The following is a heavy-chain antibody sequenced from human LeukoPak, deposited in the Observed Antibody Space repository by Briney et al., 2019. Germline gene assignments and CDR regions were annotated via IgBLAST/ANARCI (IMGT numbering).Heavy chain of an antibody. CDR3: ARLWSTSCKGGSCPHQPNY. V-gene: IGHV4-4*07. CDR1: GGSIRSY. J-gene: IGHJ4*02. D-gene: IGHD2-15*01. CDR2: IYGSGST. Sequence: PSETLSLTCTVSGGSIRSYWSWIRQPAGKGLEWIGRIYGSGSTDYNPSLKSRVTMSIDTSKNQFSLNLISVTAADTAVYYCARLWSTSCKGGSCPHQPNYWGQGTRVTVPS.